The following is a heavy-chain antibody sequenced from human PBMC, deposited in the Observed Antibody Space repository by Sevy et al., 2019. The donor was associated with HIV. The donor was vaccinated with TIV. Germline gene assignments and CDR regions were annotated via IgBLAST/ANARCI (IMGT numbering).Heavy chain of an antibody. D-gene: IGHD2-8*01. CDR1: GFAPSTYG. V-gene: IGHV3-33*01. CDR2: IGYDGSNK. J-gene: IGHJ4*02. CDR3: ARDPRMYGDYLLAYFDY. Sequence: GGSLRLSCAASGFAPSTYGMHWVRQAPGKGLEWVAVIGYDGSNKYYADSVKGRFSISRENSRNTHFLQMDSLRAEDTAVYYCARDPRMYGDYLLAYFDYWGQGTLVTVSS.